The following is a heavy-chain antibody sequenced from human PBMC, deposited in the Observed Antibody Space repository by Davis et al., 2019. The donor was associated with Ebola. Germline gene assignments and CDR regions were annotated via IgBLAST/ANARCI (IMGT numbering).Heavy chain of an antibody. D-gene: IGHD2-21*01. V-gene: IGHV3-7*03. CDR3: ARVVYSHGGRGLGVFDV. CDR2: TKQDGSET. CDR1: GFSFSGFW. J-gene: IGHJ3*01. Sequence: GESLKISCAASGFSFSGFWMSWVRQTPEKGLEWVAQTKQDGSETYYVDSVKGRFAVSRDNAKRSTYLRMNSLRVEDTAVYYCARVVYSHGGRGLGVFDVWGQGTMVIVSP.